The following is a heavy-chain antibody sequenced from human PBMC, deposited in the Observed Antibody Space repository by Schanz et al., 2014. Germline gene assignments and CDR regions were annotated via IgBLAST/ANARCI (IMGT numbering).Heavy chain of an antibody. V-gene: IGHV3-23*04. CDR3: AKYRGYYRVSGSYRELEY. CDR2: IGTSGGT. CDR1: GFTFSSYD. Sequence: VQLVESGGGVVQPGRSLRLSCVASGFTFSSYDVFWVRQAPGKGLEWVSTIGTSGGTNYAESVKGRFTISRDNSKNTLYLQMNSLRAEDTAVYYCAKYRGYYRVSGSYRELEYWGQGTLXTVSS. J-gene: IGHJ4*02. D-gene: IGHD3-10*01.